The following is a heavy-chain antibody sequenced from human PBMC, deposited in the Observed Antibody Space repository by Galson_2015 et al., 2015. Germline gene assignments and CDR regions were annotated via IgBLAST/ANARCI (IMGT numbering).Heavy chain of an antibody. J-gene: IGHJ4*02. D-gene: IGHD4-23*01. CDR3: ATGWVRWMD. Sequence: ETLSLTCAVYGASFGGVYGTWLRQPPGKGLEWIEEIDHSGSTKYNPSLKSRVTISIDTSKNQFSLKLTSVTAAGTAVYYCATGWVRWMDWGQGTLVTVSS. CDR2: IDHSGST. V-gene: IGHV4-34*01. CDR1: GASFGGVY.